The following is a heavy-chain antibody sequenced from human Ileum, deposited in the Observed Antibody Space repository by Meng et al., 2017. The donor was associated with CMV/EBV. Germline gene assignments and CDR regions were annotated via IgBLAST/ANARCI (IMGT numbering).Heavy chain of an antibody. CDR2: IYWNDDK. CDR1: GFSLSPSGVA. Sequence: CTFSGFSLSPSGVAVGWIRQPPGKALEWLALIYWNDDKRYSPSLKGRLTITKGTSKNQVVLTMTNMDPVDTATYYCAHRFLAAGFFDSWGQGTLVTVSS. V-gene: IGHV2-5*01. CDR3: AHRFLAAGFFDS. D-gene: IGHD6-13*01. J-gene: IGHJ4*02.